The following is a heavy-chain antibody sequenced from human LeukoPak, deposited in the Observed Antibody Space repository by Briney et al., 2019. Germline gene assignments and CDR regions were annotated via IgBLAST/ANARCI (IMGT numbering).Heavy chain of an antibody. V-gene: IGHV3-53*01. Sequence: GGSLRPSCAASGFTVSSNYMSWVRQAPGKGLEWVSVIYNDGHGGNTYYADSVKGRFTISRDNSKNTLYLQMNSLRADDTAVYYCARGFSEDYGDYFDYWGQGTLVTVSS. CDR1: GFTVSSNY. CDR3: ARGFSEDYGDYFDY. D-gene: IGHD4-17*01. J-gene: IGHJ4*02. CDR2: IYNDGHGGNT.